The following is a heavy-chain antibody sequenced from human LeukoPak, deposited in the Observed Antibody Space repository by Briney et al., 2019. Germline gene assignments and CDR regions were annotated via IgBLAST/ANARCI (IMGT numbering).Heavy chain of an antibody. D-gene: IGHD6-6*01. V-gene: IGHV3-23*01. Sequence: GGSLRLSCVVSGFTFSTYAMSWVRQAPGKGLEWVSAISGSGGSTYYADSVKGRFTISRDNSKNTLYLQMNSLRAEDTAVYYCAKVGILGIAARPGGFDYWGQGTLVTVSS. CDR3: AKVGILGIAARPGGFDY. J-gene: IGHJ4*02. CDR2: ISGSGGST. CDR1: GFTFSTYA.